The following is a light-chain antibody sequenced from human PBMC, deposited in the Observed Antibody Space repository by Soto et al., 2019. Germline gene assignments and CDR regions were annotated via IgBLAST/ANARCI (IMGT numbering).Light chain of an antibody. Sequence: DIQMTQSPSSVSASVGDRVTITCRASQAISTWLAWYQQKPGKAPKLLIYAASNLQTGVPSRFSGSGSGTDFTLTIRSLPPEDFATYHWPPGKSFPRTFGPRTKVEIK. CDR2: AAS. CDR3: PPGKSFPRT. J-gene: IGKJ1*01. CDR1: QAISTW. V-gene: IGKV1D-12*01.